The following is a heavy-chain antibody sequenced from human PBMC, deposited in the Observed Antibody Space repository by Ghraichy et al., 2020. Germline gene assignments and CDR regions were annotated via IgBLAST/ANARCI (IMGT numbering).Heavy chain of an antibody. CDR1: NGPFDSYY. D-gene: IGHD6-13*01. V-gene: IGHV4-34*01. CDR3: ARGRKSSQQLVPLPFDY. J-gene: IGHJ4*02. Sequence: SETLSLTCAVYNGPFDSYYWSWIRQPPGKGLQWIGEINHRGSTKYNPSLKSRFTISVDRTKNQFSLRLSSVTAADTAVYYCARGRKSSQQLVPLPFDYWGQGTLVTVSS. CDR2: INHRGST.